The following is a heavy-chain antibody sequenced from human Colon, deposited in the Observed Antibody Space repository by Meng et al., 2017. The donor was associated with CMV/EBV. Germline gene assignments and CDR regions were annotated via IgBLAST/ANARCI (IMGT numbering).Heavy chain of an antibody. CDR3: ATDRSLREIVPAAVAFGY. CDR1: QFTFKNFA. CDR2: ISGSGFTT. V-gene: IGHV3-23*01. D-gene: IGHD2-2*01. J-gene: IGHJ4*02. Sequence: GESLKISCEASQFTFKNFAMHWARQAPGKGLQWVSTISGSGFTTYYADSVKGRFTVSRDNSEDTLYLQMHSLRAEDTAVYYCATDRSLREIVPAAVAFGYWGQGTLVTVSS.